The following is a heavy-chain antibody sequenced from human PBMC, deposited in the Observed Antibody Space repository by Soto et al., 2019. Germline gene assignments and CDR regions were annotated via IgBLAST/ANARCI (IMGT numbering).Heavy chain of an antibody. D-gene: IGHD2-2*01. CDR3: ARTVHTTRGLLDV. CDR2: IDWVDDK. Sequence: SGPTLVNPTQTLTLTCTFSGFSLSTSGMCVNWIRQPPGKALEWLALIDWVDDKFYSTSLKTRLTISKDTSKHQVVLTMTNMDTVDTATYYCARTVHTTRGLLDVWGQGTTVTVSS. CDR1: GFSLSTSGMC. J-gene: IGHJ6*02. V-gene: IGHV2-70*01.